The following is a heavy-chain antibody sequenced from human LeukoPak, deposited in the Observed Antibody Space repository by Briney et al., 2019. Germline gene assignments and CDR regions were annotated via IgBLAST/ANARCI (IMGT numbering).Heavy chain of an antibody. J-gene: IGHJ5*02. CDR2: IYYSGST. V-gene: IGHV4-39*07. Sequence: SETLSLTCTVSGDSISRSRYYWGWIRQPPGKGLEWIGSIYYSGSTYYNPSLKSRVTISVDTSKNQFSLKLSSVTAADTAVYYCARDRIAIFGVVIKGHNWFDPWGQGTLVTVSS. CDR3: ARDRIAIFGVVIKGHNWFDP. CDR1: GDSISRSRYY. D-gene: IGHD3-3*01.